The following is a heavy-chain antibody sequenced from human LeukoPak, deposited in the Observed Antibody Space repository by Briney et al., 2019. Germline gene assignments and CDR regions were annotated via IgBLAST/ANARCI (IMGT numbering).Heavy chain of an antibody. V-gene: IGHV3-33*01. CDR2: VWSGGSNE. J-gene: IGHJ4*02. CDR3: ARDIWFGEFRYFDC. D-gene: IGHD3-10*01. Sequence: GNSLRLSCVASGFTLSSYGFHWVRQAPGKGLEWVAVVWSGGSNEYYADSVKGRFTISRDDSKNTLYLQMNSLRAEDSAVYYCARDIWFGEFRYFDCWGQGTLVTVSS. CDR1: GFTLSSYG.